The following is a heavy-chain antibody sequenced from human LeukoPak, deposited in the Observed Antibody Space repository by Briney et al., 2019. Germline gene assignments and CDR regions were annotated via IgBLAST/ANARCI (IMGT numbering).Heavy chain of an antibody. CDR1: GGSISSYY. CDR3: ARGPTTVTRAFDY. D-gene: IGHD4-17*01. CDR2: IYTSGST. J-gene: IGHJ4*02. Sequence: SETLSLTCTVSGGSISSYYWNWIRQPAGKGLEWIGRIYTSGSTNYNPSLKSRVTMSVDTSNNQFSLKLSSVTAADTAVYYCARGPTTVTRAFDYWGQGTLVTVYS. V-gene: IGHV4-4*07.